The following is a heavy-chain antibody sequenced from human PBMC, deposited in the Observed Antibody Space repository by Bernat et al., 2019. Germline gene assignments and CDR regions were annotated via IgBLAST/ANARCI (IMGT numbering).Heavy chain of an antibody. CDR2: ISYDGSNK. D-gene: IGHD6-13*01. CDR3: ARDSFQLVYTPYYFDY. V-gene: IGHV3-30-3*01. Sequence: QVQLVESGGGVVQPGRSLRLSCAASGFTFSSYAMHWVRQAPGKGLEWVAVISYDGSNKYYADSVKGRFTISRDNSKNTLYLQMNSLRAGDTAVYYCARDSFQLVYTPYYFDYWGQGTLVTVSS. J-gene: IGHJ4*02. CDR1: GFTFSSYA.